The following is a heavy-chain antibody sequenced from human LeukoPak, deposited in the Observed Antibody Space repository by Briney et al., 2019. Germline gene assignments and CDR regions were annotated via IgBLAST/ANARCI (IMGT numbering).Heavy chain of an antibody. CDR1: GGSFSGYY. V-gene: IGHV4-34*01. D-gene: IGHD3-22*01. Sequence: SETLSLTCAVYGGSFSGYYWSWIRQPPGKGLEWIEEINHSGSTNYNPSLKSRVTISVDTSKNQFSLKLSSVTAADTAVYYCARRLGLLRGPLGYWGQGTLVTVSS. CDR3: ARRLGLLRGPLGY. J-gene: IGHJ4*02. CDR2: INHSGST.